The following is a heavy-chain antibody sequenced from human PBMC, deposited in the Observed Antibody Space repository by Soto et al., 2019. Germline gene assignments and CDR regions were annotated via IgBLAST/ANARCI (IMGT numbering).Heavy chain of an antibody. V-gene: IGHV1-18*01. J-gene: IGHJ5*02. CDR2: ISAYNGNT. D-gene: IGHD6-19*01. CDR3: ATDLPWYSSGWSNWFDP. Sequence: ASVKVSCKASGYTFTSYGISWVRQAPGQGLERMGWISAYNGNTNYAQKLQGRVTMTTDTSTSTAYMELRSLRSDDTAVYYCATDLPWYSSGWSNWFDPWGQGSLVTVSS. CDR1: GYTFTSYG.